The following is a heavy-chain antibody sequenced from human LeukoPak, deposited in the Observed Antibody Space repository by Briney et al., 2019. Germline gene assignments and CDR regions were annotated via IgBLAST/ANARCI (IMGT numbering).Heavy chain of an antibody. J-gene: IGHJ5*02. Sequence: GSSVKLSCKASGGTVSSDGIRWGRQAPGQGLEWMGGIIPIFGTANYAQKFQGRVTITADKSTSTAYMELSSLRSEDTAVYYCARDPNYGSGSYYENWFDPWGQGTLVTVSS. D-gene: IGHD3-10*01. CDR2: IIPIFGTA. V-gene: IGHV1-69*06. CDR3: ARDPNYGSGSYYENWFDP. CDR1: GGTVSSDG.